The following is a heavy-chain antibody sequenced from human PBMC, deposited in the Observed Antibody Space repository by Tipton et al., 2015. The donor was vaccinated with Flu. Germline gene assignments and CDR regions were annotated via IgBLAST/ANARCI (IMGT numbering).Heavy chain of an antibody. CDR3: ARIIMVRGVIIYWFGP. D-gene: IGHD3-10*01. J-gene: IGHJ5*02. CDR1: GYSFTSYW. Sequence: QLVQSGAEVKKPGESLKISCKGSGYSFTSYWIGWVRQMPGKGLEWMGIIYPGDSDTRYSPSFQGQVTISADKSISTAYLQWSSLKASDTAMYYCARIIMVRGVIIYWFGPWGQGTLVPVSS. CDR2: IYPGDSDT. V-gene: IGHV5-51*01.